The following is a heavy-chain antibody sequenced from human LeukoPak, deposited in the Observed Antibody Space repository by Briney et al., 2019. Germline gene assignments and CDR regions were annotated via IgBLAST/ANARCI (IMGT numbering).Heavy chain of an antibody. CDR3: ARVTVTTFVFDY. V-gene: IGHV3-74*01. Sequence: GGSLRLSCAASGFTFSNYWMHWVRQAPGKGLVWVSRINSDGSSTSYADSVKGRFTISRDNAKNTLYLQMNSPRAEDTAVYYCARVTVTTFVFDYWGQGTLVTVSS. J-gene: IGHJ4*02. D-gene: IGHD4-17*01. CDR1: GFTFSNYW. CDR2: INSDGSST.